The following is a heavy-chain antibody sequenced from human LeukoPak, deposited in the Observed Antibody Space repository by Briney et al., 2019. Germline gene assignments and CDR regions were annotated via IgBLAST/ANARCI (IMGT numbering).Heavy chain of an antibody. CDR1: GASVTSHN. CDR2: VHFSGST. V-gene: IGHV4-4*07. CDR3: RDESSRHDSGGYHY. J-gene: IGHJ4*02. Sequence: SETLSLTCAVSGASVTSHNWAWIRQPAGKGLEWVGRVHFSGSTNYNPSLRSRVAISLDKSKNELSLTLKSVSAADTAVYYTRDESSRHDSGGYHYWGRGVLVTVSS. D-gene: IGHD3-22*01.